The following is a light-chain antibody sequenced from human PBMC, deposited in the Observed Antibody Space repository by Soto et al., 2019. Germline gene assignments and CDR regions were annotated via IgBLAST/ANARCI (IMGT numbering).Light chain of an antibody. CDR2: GAS. J-gene: IGKJ1*01. V-gene: IGKV3D-15*01. CDR1: QSVSSN. CDR3: QLYNNWPPWT. Sequence: EIVMTQSPATLSVSPGERATLSCRASQSVSSNLAWYQQKPGQAPRLLIYGASTRATGLPARFSGSGSGTEFTLTISSLQSEDFAVYYCQLYNNWPPWTFGQGTKVEIK.